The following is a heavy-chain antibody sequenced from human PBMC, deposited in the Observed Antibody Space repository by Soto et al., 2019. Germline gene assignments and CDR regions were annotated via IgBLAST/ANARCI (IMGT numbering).Heavy chain of an antibody. V-gene: IGHV4-31*03. CDR3: ARDRLMATAGTARHYFGLDV. Sequence: SETLSLTCTVSGGSIRSGGYYWSWVRQNPRRGLEWIGNIYYSGNTYYNPSLKSRLTISVDASKNQFSLNLSSVTAADTAVYYCARDRLMATAGTARHYFGLDVWGQGTTVTVSS. J-gene: IGHJ6*02. CDR1: GGSIRSGGYY. CDR2: IYYSGNT. D-gene: IGHD5-18*01.